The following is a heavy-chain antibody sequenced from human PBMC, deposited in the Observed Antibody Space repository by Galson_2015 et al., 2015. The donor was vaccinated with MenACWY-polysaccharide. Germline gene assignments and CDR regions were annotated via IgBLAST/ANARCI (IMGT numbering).Heavy chain of an antibody. J-gene: IGHJ5*02. V-gene: IGHV4-59*01. CDR1: AGSINNSY. CDR2: VHSRGTS. D-gene: IGHD2-2*01. CDR3: AGEKYQLPFGWFDP. Sequence: SETLSLTCTVSAGSINNSYWSWIRQSPGQGLEWIGWVHSRGTSKYNPSFKNRVLMSIDASKSHFSLQLLPVTTADTAMYYCAGEKYQLPFGWFDPWGQGTLVSVSS.